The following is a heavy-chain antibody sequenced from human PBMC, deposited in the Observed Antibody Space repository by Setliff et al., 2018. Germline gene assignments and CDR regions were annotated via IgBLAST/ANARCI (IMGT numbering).Heavy chain of an antibody. CDR1: GGSISSYY. Sequence: SETLSLTCTVSGGSISSYYWSWIRQPPGKGLEWIGYIYYSGSTNYNPSLKSRVTISVDTSKNQFSLKLSSVTAADTAVYYCARDEGSSYFYGMDVWGKGTTVTVSS. V-gene: IGHV4-59*01. CDR3: ARDEGSSYFYGMDV. CDR2: IYYSGST. J-gene: IGHJ6*04. D-gene: IGHD6-13*01.